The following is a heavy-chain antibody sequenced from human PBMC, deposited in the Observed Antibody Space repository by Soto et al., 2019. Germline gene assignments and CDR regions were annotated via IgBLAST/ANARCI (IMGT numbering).Heavy chain of an antibody. J-gene: IGHJ5*02. Sequence: GASVKVSCKASGYPFTGYYMHWVRQAPGQGLEWMGWINPNSGGTNYAQKFQGRVTMTRDTSISTAYMELSRLRSDDTAVYYCAITPPKGTGTSLRETKAHKWFDPCGQGTLVTVSS. D-gene: IGHD1-7*01. CDR1: GYPFTGYY. V-gene: IGHV1-2*02. CDR3: AITPPKGTGTSLRETKAHKWFDP. CDR2: INPNSGGT.